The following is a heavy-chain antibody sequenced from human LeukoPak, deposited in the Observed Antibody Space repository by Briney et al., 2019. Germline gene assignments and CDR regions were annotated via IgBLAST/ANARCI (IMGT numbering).Heavy chain of an antibody. CDR1: GFTFSSYA. CDR3: ARELSWSGRDY. V-gene: IGHV3-7*01. Sequence: GGSLRLSCAASGFTFSSYAMSWVRQAPGKGLEWVANINQDGSAKNYLDSVKGRFTISIDRGKNSLYLRMNSLRDEDTAVYYCARELSWSGRDYWGQGTLVTVSS. J-gene: IGHJ4*02. CDR2: INQDGSAK. D-gene: IGHD3-3*01.